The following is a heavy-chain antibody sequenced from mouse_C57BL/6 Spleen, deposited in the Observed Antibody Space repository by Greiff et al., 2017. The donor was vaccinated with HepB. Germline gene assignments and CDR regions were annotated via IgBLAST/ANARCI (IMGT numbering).Heavy chain of an antibody. Sequence: QVQLQQSGAELARPGASVKLSCKASGYTFTSYGISWVKQRTGQSLGWIGDIYPRNGNTYYNEKFKGKATLTADKSSSTAYMELRSLTSVDSAVYFCVKCGGIYCNYGYFDVWGTGTTVTVSS. V-gene: IGHV1-81*01. CDR1: GYTFTSYG. D-gene: IGHD1-3*01. CDR3: VKCGGIYCNYGYFDV. J-gene: IGHJ1*03. CDR2: IYPRNGNT.